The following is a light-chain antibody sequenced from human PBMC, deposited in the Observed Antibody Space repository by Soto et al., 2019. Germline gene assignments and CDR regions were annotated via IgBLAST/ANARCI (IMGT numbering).Light chain of an antibody. CDR2: GAS. V-gene: IGKV3D-15*01. Sequence: EIVMTQSPATLSVSTGKRATLSCRASQSVSSNLAWYQQQPGQAPRLLIYGASTRATGIPARFSGSGSGTEFTLTISSLQSEDFAVYYCQHYDNWTFGQGTKVE. CDR1: QSVSSN. CDR3: QHYDNWT. J-gene: IGKJ1*01.